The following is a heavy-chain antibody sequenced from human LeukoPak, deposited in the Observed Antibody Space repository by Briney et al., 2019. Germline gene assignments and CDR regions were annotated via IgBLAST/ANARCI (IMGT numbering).Heavy chain of an antibody. CDR1: GGSISSSSYH. Sequence: SETLSLTCTVSGGSISSSSYHWGWIRQPPGKGLEWIGSIYYSGSTYYNPSLKSRVTISVDTSKNQFSLKLSSVTAADTAAYYCARPISNYSSGWYVRSGNWFDPWGQGTLVTVSS. J-gene: IGHJ5*02. V-gene: IGHV4-39*01. CDR3: ARPISNYSSGWYVRSGNWFDP. CDR2: IYYSGST. D-gene: IGHD6-19*01.